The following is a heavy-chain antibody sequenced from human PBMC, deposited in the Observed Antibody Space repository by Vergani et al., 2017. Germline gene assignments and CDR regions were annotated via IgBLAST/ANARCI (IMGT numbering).Heavy chain of an antibody. D-gene: IGHD5-24*01. CDR3: ARPSRRDGYNLFY. CDR1: GFSFSDYN. V-gene: IGHV3-48*04. Sequence: EVQLVESGGGLVQPGGSLRLSCAASGFSFSDYNMNWVRQAPGKGLEWVSFISSSSATIYYADSVKGRFTISRDNAKNSLYLQMNSLRAEDTALYYCARPSRRDGYNLFYWGQGTLVTVSS. CDR2: ISSSSATI. J-gene: IGHJ4*02.